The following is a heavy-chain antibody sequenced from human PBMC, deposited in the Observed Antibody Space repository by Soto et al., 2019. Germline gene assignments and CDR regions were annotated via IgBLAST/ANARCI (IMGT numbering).Heavy chain of an antibody. V-gene: IGHV4-59*05. CDR2: IYYSGST. CDR3: ARQEWIQLWPDDY. J-gene: IGHJ4*02. D-gene: IGHD5-18*01. Sequence: SETLSLTCTVSGGSISSYYWSWIRQPPGKGLEWIGSIYYSGSTYYNPSLKSRVTISVDTSKNQFSLKLSSVTAADTALYYCARQEWIQLWPDDYWGQGTLVTVSS. CDR1: GGSISSYY.